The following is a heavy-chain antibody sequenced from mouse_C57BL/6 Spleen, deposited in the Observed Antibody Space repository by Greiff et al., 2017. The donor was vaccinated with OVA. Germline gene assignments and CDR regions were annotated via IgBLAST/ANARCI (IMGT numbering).Heavy chain of an antibody. J-gene: IGHJ2*01. CDR1: GYTFTDYY. Sequence: EVQLQQSGPELVKPGASVKISCKASGYTFTDYYMNWVKQSHGKSLEWIGDINPNNGGTSYNQKFKGKATLTVDKSSSPAYMELRSLTSEDSAVYYCARRVTTDYWGKGTTLTVSS. CDR2: INPNNGGT. D-gene: IGHD2-3*01. CDR3: ARRVTTDY. V-gene: IGHV1-26*01.